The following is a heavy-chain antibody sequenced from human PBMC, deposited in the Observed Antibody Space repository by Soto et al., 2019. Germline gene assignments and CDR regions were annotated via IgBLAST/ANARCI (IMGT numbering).Heavy chain of an antibody. CDR2: IYSDGTT. D-gene: IGHD6-6*01. V-gene: IGHV3-53*02. J-gene: IGHJ4*02. CDR1: GFTVSSNY. Sequence: EVQLVETGGGLIQPGGSLRLSCAASGFTVSSNYMNWVRQAPGKGLEWLSIIYSDGTTYYADSVKGRFTISRDNFKNTLYLQMNNLRAEDTAVYYCALLSNWGQGPLVTVSS. CDR3: ALLSN.